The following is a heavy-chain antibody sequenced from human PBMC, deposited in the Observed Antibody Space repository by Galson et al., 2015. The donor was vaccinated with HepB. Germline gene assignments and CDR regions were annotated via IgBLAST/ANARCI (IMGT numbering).Heavy chain of an antibody. Sequence: QSGAEVKKTGESLKISCKASGGTFSSYAISWVRQAPGQGLEWMGRITPILGIANYAQKFQGRVTITADKSTSTAYMELSSLRSEDTAVYYCARDRAGYYDAQDAFDIWGQGTMVTVSS. CDR1: GGTFSSYA. J-gene: IGHJ3*02. D-gene: IGHD3-22*01. V-gene: IGHV1-69*04. CDR2: ITPILGIA. CDR3: ARDRAGYYDAQDAFDI.